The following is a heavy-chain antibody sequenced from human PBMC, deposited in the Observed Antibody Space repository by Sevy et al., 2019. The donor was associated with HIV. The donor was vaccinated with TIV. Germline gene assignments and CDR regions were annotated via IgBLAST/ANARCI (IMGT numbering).Heavy chain of an antibody. J-gene: IGHJ4*02. CDR2: MNPNSGDT. CDR1: GYTFTNYD. Sequence: ASVKVSCKASGYTFTNYDITWVRQATGQGLEWVGWMNPNSGDTGYAQKFQGRITMTRNTSLSTVYLELTSLRSDDTAVYYCARRRTLLYIRSSRPFDYWGQGSLVTVSS. V-gene: IGHV1-8*01. CDR3: ARRRTLLYIRSSRPFDY. D-gene: IGHD6-6*01.